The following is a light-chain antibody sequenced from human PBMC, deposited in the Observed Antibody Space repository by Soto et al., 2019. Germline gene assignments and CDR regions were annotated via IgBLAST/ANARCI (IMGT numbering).Light chain of an antibody. Sequence: SYELTQPPSVSVAPGETATISWGGNNIGGKSVHWSQQKPGQAPVSVIHYDNDRPSGIPERFSGSNSGNTATLSISRVEAGDEADYYCQVWDSSSEHYVFGTGTKLTVL. CDR2: YDN. CDR3: QVWDSSSEHYV. CDR1: NIGGKS. V-gene: IGLV3-21*04. J-gene: IGLJ1*01.